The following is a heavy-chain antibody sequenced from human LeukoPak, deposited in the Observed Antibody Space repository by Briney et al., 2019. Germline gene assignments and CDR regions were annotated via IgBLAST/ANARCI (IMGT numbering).Heavy chain of an antibody. Sequence: SDPLSLTCAVYGGSFSGYYWSWIRQPPGKGLEWIGEINHSGSTNYNPSLKSRVTISVDTSKNQFSLKLSSVTAADTAVYYCASTHLYSTSPLGYWGQGTLVTVSS. J-gene: IGHJ4*02. CDR3: ASTHLYSTSPLGY. D-gene: IGHD6-13*01. V-gene: IGHV4-34*01. CDR1: GGSFSGYY. CDR2: INHSGST.